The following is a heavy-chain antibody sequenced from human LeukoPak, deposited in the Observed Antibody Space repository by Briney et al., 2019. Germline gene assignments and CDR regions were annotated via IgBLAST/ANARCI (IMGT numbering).Heavy chain of an antibody. Sequence: GGSLRLSCAASGFTFSSYEMNWVRQAPGKGLEWVSYISSSGNTIYYADSVKGRFTISRDNAKNSLYLQMNSLRAGDTAVYYCARDLTFYYDSSGYRPLWGQGALVTVSS. D-gene: IGHD3-22*01. CDR1: GFTFSSYE. CDR3: ARDLTFYYDSSGYRPL. CDR2: ISSSGNTI. J-gene: IGHJ4*02. V-gene: IGHV3-48*03.